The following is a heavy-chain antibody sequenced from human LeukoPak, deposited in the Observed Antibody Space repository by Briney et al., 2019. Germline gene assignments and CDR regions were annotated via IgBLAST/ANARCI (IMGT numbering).Heavy chain of an antibody. D-gene: IGHD3-22*01. CDR3: ARGGMYDSYYFFYMDV. CDR2: ISYDGYNK. V-gene: IGHV3-30*01. Sequence: PGGSLRLSCAASGFTFSGHAVHWVRQAPGKGLQWVAAISYDGYNKYYADSLKGRFTISRENSKNTLWLQMNSLRAEDTAVYYCARGGMYDSYYFFYMDVWGKGTTVTVSS. J-gene: IGHJ6*03. CDR1: GFTFSGHA.